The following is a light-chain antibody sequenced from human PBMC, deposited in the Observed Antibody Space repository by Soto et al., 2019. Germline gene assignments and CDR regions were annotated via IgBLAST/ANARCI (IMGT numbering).Light chain of an antibody. Sequence: SYELTQPPSVSVAPGQTARITCGGTNSGSKSVHWYQQKPGQAPVLVVYDDSDRPSGIPERFSGSNSGNTATLTISRVEAGDEADYYCQVCDSSSDHPGVFGGGTKLTVL. J-gene: IGLJ2*01. CDR2: DDS. CDR1: NSGSKS. V-gene: IGLV3-21*02. CDR3: QVCDSSSDHPGV.